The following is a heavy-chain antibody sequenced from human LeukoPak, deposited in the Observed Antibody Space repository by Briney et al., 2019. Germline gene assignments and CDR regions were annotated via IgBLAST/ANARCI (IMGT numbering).Heavy chain of an antibody. V-gene: IGHV3-23*01. J-gene: IGHJ4*02. D-gene: IGHD5-12*01. CDR3: AKASGYDSLDY. CDR2: IKGSGSYT. CDR1: GFTFSIYA. Sequence: GGSLRLSCAGTGFTFSIYAMIWVRQAPGKGLEWVSAIKGSGSYTKYADSVTGRFTISRDNSKNTLYLQMNSLRAEDTAVYYCAKASGYDSLDYWGQGTLVTVSS.